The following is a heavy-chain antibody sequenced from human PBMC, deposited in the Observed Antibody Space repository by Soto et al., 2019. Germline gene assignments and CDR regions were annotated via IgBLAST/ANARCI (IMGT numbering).Heavy chain of an antibody. CDR1: GYTVTTYA. V-gene: IGHV1-3*01. CDR3: ARDPLSGTPDY. J-gene: IGHJ4*02. CDR2: MNAGTGNT. Sequence: GASVKVSCKASGYTVTTYAMHWVRQAPGQSLEWMGWMNAGTGNTEYSQKFRGRVAITRDTSASTVYMELSSLRSEDTAVYYCARDPLSGTPDYWGQGTLVTVLL. D-gene: IGHD1-26*01.